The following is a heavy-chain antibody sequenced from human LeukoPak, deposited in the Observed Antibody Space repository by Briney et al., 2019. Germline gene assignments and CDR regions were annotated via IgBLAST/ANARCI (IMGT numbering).Heavy chain of an antibody. CDR2: IHPNSGGT. V-gene: IGHV1-2*02. CDR3: ARVAFTHQDGYKATFDY. Sequence: ASVKVSCKASGYTFTGYDMHWVRQAPGQGLEWMGWIHPNSGGTDYAQKFQGRVTVTRDTAIRTAYMELSRRRSADPPVYYCARVAFTHQDGYKATFDYWGQGTLVTVSS. D-gene: IGHD5-24*01. J-gene: IGHJ4*02. CDR1: GYTFTGYD.